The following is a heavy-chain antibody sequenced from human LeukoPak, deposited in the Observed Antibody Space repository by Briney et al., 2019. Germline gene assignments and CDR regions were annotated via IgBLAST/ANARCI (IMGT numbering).Heavy chain of an antibody. CDR3: ARSPYYDSSGINFDY. CDR1: GGSISNFY. CDR2: IHNSGST. V-gene: IGHV4-59*01. J-gene: IGHJ4*02. Sequence: SETLSLTCTVSGGSISNFYWSWIRQPPGKGLEWIGYIHNSGSTKYNPSLKSRVTISVVTAKNQFSLKVSSATAADTAVYYCARSPYYDSSGINFDYWGQGTLVTVSS. D-gene: IGHD3-22*01.